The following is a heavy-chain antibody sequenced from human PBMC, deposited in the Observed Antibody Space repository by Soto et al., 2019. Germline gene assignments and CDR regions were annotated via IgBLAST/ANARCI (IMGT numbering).Heavy chain of an antibody. V-gene: IGHV1-18*04. CDR1: GYTFTSYG. J-gene: IGHJ4*02. CDR3: ASPSWIQLWLPLDY. D-gene: IGHD5-18*01. CDR2: ISAYNGNT. Sequence: ASVKVSCKASGYTFTSYGISWVRQAPGQGLEWMGWISAYNGNTNYAQKLQGRVTMTTDTSTSTAYMELRSLRSEDTAVYYCASPSWIQLWLPLDYWGQGTLVTVSS.